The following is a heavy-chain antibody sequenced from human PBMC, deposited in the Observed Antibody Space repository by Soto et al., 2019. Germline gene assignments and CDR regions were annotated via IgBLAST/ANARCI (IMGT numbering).Heavy chain of an antibody. CDR3: ARVRETYYYGSGSYYGFYFDY. CDR2: ISSSSSTI. J-gene: IGHJ4*02. CDR1: GFTFSSYS. D-gene: IGHD3-10*01. Sequence: EVQLVESGGGLVQPGGSLRLSCAASGFTFSSYSMNWVRQAPGKGLEWVSYISSSSSTIYYADSVKGRFTISRDNAKNSLYLQMNSLRDEDTAVYYCARVRETYYYGSGSYYGFYFDYWGQGTLVTVSS. V-gene: IGHV3-48*02.